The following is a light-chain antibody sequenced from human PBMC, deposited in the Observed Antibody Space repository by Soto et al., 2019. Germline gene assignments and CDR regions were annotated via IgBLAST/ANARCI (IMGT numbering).Light chain of an antibody. Sequence: DIQMTQSPSSLSASVGDRVTITCRASQSISSYLNWYQQKPGKAPKLLIYAASILQSGVPSRFSGSGSGTDFTLTISSLQPEDFATYYCRQSYSTPWTFGQGTKVEIK. CDR3: RQSYSTPWT. V-gene: IGKV1-39*01. CDR1: QSISSY. CDR2: AAS. J-gene: IGKJ1*01.